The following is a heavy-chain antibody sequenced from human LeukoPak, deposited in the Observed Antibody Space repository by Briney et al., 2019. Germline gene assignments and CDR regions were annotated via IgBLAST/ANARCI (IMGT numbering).Heavy chain of an antibody. CDR3: ARGNGYCSGGSCLHWFDP. CDR2: IYDSGST. D-gene: IGHD2-15*01. CDR1: GGSIRSYY. V-gene: IGHV4-59*01. J-gene: IGHJ5*02. Sequence: SETLSLTCTVSGGSIRSYYWSWIRQPPGKGLEWIGYIYDSGSTNYNPSLKSRVTISGDTPKNQFSLRLSSMTAADTAVYYCARGNGYCSGGSCLHWFDPWGQGTLVTVSS.